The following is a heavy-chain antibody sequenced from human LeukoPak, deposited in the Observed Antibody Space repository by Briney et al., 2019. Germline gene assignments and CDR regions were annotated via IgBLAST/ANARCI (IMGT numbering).Heavy chain of an antibody. J-gene: IGHJ4*02. CDR3: AISLGYCSSTSCYWDDY. D-gene: IGHD2-2*01. CDR2: IYTSGVT. V-gene: IGHV4-4*07. Sequence: PSETLSLTCTVSGDSMSSFYWDWIRQPAGKGLQWIGRIYTSGVTNYNPSLKSRVTMSVDTSKNQFSLKLSSVTAADTAVYYCAISLGYCSSTSCYWDDYWGQGTLVTVSS. CDR1: GDSMSSFY.